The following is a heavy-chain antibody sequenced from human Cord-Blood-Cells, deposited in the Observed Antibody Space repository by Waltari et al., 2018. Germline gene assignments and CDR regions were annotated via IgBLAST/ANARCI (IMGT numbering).Heavy chain of an antibody. V-gene: IGHV3-7*01. Sequence: EVQLVESGGGLVQPGGSLRLSCAASGFTFSCYLMSWVSQAPGKGLEWVANIKQDGSEKYYLDSVKGRFTISRDNAKNSLYLQMNSLRAEDTAVYYCARDKGLQQLVFDYWGQGTLVTVSS. CDR2: IKQDGSEK. CDR3: ARDKGLQQLVFDY. CDR1: GFTFSCYL. D-gene: IGHD6-13*01. J-gene: IGHJ4*02.